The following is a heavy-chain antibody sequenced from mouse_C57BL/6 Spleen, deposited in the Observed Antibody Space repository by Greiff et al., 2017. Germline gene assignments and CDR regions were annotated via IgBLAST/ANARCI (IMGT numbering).Heavy chain of an antibody. CDR1: GYTFTSYW. Sequence: VQLQQPGAELVRPGSSVKLSCKASGYTFTSYWMHWVKQRPIQGLEWIGNIDPSDSETHYNQKFKDKATLTVDKSSITAYMQRSSLTSEDAAVYYCARGGYGYAMDYWGQGTSVTVSS. D-gene: IGHD2-14*01. V-gene: IGHV1-52*01. J-gene: IGHJ4*01. CDR2: IDPSDSET. CDR3: ARGGYGYAMDY.